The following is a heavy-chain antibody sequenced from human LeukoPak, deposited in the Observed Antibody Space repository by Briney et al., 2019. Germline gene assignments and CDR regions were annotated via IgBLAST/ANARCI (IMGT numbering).Heavy chain of an antibody. CDR2: INHSGST. V-gene: IGHV4-34*01. D-gene: IGHD1-26*01. CDR3: ARTPGSYSAHYYYYMDV. CDR1: GGSSSGYY. Sequence: SETLSLTCAVYGGSSSGYYWSWIRQPPGKGLEWIGEINHSGSTNYNPSLKSRVTISVDTSKNQFSLKLSSVTAADTAVYYCARTPGSYSAHYYYYMDVWGKGTTVTISS. J-gene: IGHJ6*03.